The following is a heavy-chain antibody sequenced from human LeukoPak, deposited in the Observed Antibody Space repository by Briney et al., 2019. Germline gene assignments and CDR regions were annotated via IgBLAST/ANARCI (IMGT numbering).Heavy chain of an antibody. CDR3: ARDLTGTTNYYYMDA. D-gene: IGHD1-7*01. Sequence: ASVKVSCKASGYTFTGYYMHWVRQAPGQGLEWMGWINPNSGGTNYAQKFQGRVTMTRDTSISTAYMELSRLRSDDTAVYYCARDLTGTTNYYYMDAWGKGTTVTVSS. V-gene: IGHV1-2*02. J-gene: IGHJ6*03. CDR1: GYTFTGYY. CDR2: INPNSGGT.